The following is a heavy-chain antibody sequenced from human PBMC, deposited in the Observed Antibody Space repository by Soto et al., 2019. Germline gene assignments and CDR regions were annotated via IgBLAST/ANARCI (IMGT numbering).Heavy chain of an antibody. D-gene: IGHD2-2*01. CDR3: ARGLVVSGYGFGLVVY. Sequence: SETLSLTCAVYGGSFIGYYWSWIRQPPGKGLEWIGEINHSGSTNYNPSLKSRVTISVDTSKNQFSLKLSSVTAADTAVYYCARGLVVSGYGFGLVVYSGPRTLVTV. J-gene: IGHJ4*02. V-gene: IGHV4-34*01. CDR1: GGSFIGYY. CDR2: INHSGST.